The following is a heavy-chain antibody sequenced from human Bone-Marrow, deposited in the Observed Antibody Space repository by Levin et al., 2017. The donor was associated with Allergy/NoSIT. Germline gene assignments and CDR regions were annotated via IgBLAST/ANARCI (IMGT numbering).Heavy chain of an antibody. J-gene: IGHJ1*01. D-gene: IGHD3-3*02. CDR2: IKSKTDGGTT. Sequence: KAGGSLRLSCAASGFSFSNAWMSWVRQAPGKGLEWVGRIKSKTDGGTTDYAAPVKGRFTISRDDSKNTLYLQMNSLKIEDTAVYYCTTCCILADGTSAEYFQHWGQGTLVTVSS. V-gene: IGHV3-15*05. CDR3: TTCCILADGTSAEYFQH. CDR1: GFSFSNAW.